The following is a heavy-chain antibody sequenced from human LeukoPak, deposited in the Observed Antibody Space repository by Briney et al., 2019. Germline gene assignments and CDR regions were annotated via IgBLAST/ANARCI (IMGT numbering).Heavy chain of an antibody. CDR1: GYTFTSYD. CDR3: AVNYYDSSGYYYVLFDY. J-gene: IGHJ4*02. CDR2: MNPNSGNT. Sequence: GASVKVSCKASGYTFTSYDINWVRQATGQGLEWMGWMNPNSGNTGYAQKFLGRVTITRNTSISTAYMELSGLRSEDTAVYYCAVNYYDSSGYYYVLFDYWGQGTLVTVSS. V-gene: IGHV1-8*03. D-gene: IGHD3-22*01.